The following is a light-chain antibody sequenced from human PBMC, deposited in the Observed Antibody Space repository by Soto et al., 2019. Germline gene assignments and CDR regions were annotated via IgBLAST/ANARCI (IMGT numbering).Light chain of an antibody. Sequence: SVLTQPAAVSGPTGQSITISCTGTSSDVGYCNLVSWYQQHPGKAPKLIIYEVNKRPSGFSNRFSGSKSGNTASLTISGLQAEDEADYYCCSYAGSTTHYVFGTGTKVTVL. CDR3: CSYAGSTTHYV. J-gene: IGLJ1*01. V-gene: IGLV2-23*02. CDR1: SSDVGYCNL. CDR2: EVN.